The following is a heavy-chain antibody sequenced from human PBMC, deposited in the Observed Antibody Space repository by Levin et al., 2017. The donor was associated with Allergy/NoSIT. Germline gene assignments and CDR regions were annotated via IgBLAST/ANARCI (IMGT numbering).Heavy chain of an antibody. D-gene: IGHD6-19*01. CDR2: IYYSGST. CDR3: ARHRAEAVAVYYYYYYMDV. J-gene: IGHJ6*03. CDR1: GGSISSYY. V-gene: IGHV4-59*08. Sequence: SETLSLTCTVSGGSISSYYWSWIRQPPGKGLEWIGYIYYSGSTNYNPSLKSRVTMSVDTSKNQFSLKLSSVTAADTAVYYCARHRAEAVAVYYYYYYMDVWGKGTTVTVSS.